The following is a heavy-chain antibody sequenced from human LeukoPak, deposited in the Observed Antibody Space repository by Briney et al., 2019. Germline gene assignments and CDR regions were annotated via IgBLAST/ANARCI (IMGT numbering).Heavy chain of an antibody. V-gene: IGHV3-30*18. D-gene: IGHD6-13*01. CDR2: ISYDGSNK. Sequence: PGGSLRLSCAASGFTFSSYGMHWVRQAPGKGLEWVAVISYDGSNKYYADSVKGRFTISRDNSKNTLYLQMNSLRAEDTAVHYCAKERGLYSSSWYPNDYWGQGTLVTVSS. CDR1: GFTFSSYG. CDR3: AKERGLYSSSWYPNDY. J-gene: IGHJ4*02.